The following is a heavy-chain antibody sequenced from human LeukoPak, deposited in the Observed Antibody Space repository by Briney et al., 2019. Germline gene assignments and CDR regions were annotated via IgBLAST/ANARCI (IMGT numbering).Heavy chain of an antibody. CDR2: ISDSGGST. D-gene: IGHD3-10*01. Sequence: PGGSLRLSCAASGSTFSSYAMNWVRQAPGKGLEWVSGISDSGGSTYYADSVKGRFTISRDNSKNTLYLQMNSLRAEDTAVYYCAKDLMVGGAIAMFDYWGQGTLVTVSS. J-gene: IGHJ4*02. CDR3: AKDLMVGGAIAMFDY. V-gene: IGHV3-23*01. CDR1: GSTFSSYA.